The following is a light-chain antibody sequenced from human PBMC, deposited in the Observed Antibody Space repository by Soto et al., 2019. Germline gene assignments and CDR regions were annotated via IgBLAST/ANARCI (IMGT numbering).Light chain of an antibody. J-gene: IGKJ1*01. V-gene: IGKV1-39*01. CDR1: QTISNY. Sequence: DIRMTQSPSSLSASVGDRVTITCRASQTISNYLNWYQQKPGKAPKLLIYAASNLQSGVPSRFRASGSGTGFPLTISPLPTEDFATYYCQPGYSNPPWTFGQGTKVDIK. CDR2: AAS. CDR3: QPGYSNPPWT.